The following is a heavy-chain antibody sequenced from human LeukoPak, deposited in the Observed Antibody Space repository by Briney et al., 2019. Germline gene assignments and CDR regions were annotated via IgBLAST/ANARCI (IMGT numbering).Heavy chain of an antibody. CDR1: GYSISSGYY. CDR2: IYHSGST. J-gene: IGHJ3*02. CDR3: ARNLPRYYYDSSGSDAFDI. V-gene: IGHV4-38-2*02. Sequence: PSETLSLTCTVSGYSISSGYYWGWIRQPPGKGLEWIGSIYHSGSTYYNPSLKSRVTISVDTSKNQFSLKLSSVTAADTAVYYCARNLPRYYYDSSGSDAFDIWGQGTMVTVSS. D-gene: IGHD3-22*01.